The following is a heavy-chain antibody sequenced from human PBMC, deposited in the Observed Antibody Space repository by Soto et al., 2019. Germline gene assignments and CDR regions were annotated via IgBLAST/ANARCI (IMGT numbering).Heavy chain of an antibody. CDR1: GFTVSNNF. D-gene: IGHD3-22*01. Sequence: EVQLVESGGGLVQRGGSLRLSCAASGFTVSNNFMSWVRQAPGKGLEWVSVIYSGGGDTYYADSVKGRFTISRDNSKNTLYLQMNSLRAEDTAVYYCVRDYYDTNVGYRWFDPWGQGTLVTVTS. CDR2: IYSGGGDT. CDR3: VRDYYDTNVGYRWFDP. J-gene: IGHJ5*02. V-gene: IGHV3-66*01.